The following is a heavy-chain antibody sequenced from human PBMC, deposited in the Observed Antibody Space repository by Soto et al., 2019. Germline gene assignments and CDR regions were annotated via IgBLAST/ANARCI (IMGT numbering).Heavy chain of an antibody. D-gene: IGHD5-18*01. V-gene: IGHV6-1*01. CDR2: TYYRSKWYN. J-gene: IGHJ4*02. CDR1: GDSVSSNSSA. Sequence: PSQTLSLPCAISGDSVSSNSSACNLIRQSPSRGLEWLGRTYYRSKWYNDYAVSVKSRITINPDTSKNQFSLQLNSVTPEDTAVYYCARDRAGDSYGPYYFDYWGQGTLVTVSS. CDR3: ARDRAGDSYGPYYFDY.